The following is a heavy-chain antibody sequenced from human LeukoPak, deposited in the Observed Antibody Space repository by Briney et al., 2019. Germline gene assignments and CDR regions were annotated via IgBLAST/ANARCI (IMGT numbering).Heavy chain of an antibody. Sequence: SQTLSLTCTVSGGSISSGSYYWSWIRQPAGKGLEWIGRIYTSGSTNYNPSLKSRVTISVDTSKNQFSLKLSSVTAADTAVYYCARGATPRSSIAARYYYCFDYWGQGTLVTVSS. CDR2: IYTSGST. CDR1: GGSISSGSYY. D-gene: IGHD6-6*01. V-gene: IGHV4-61*02. J-gene: IGHJ4*02. CDR3: ARGATPRSSIAARYYYCFDY.